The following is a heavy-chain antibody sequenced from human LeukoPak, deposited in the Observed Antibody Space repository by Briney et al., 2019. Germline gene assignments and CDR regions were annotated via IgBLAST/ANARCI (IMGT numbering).Heavy chain of an antibody. D-gene: IGHD2-2*01. Sequence: ASVKVSCKASGYTFTSYGISWVRQAPGQGLEWMGWISNSNGNRNYAQKLQGRVTMTTDTSTSTAYMELRSLRSDDTAVYYCATFPLRYCSSTSCYLYYYYGMDVWGQGTTVTVSS. CDR2: ISNSNGNR. CDR1: GYTFTSYG. V-gene: IGHV1-18*01. J-gene: IGHJ6*02. CDR3: ATFPLRYCSSTSCYLYYYYGMDV.